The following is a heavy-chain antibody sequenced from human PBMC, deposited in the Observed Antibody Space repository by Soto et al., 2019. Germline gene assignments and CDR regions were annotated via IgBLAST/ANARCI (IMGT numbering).Heavy chain of an antibody. J-gene: IGHJ6*02. V-gene: IGHV1-18*01. CDR3: ARVNCISTSCYGYYYGMDV. D-gene: IGHD2-2*01. CDR2: ISAYNGNT. CDR1: GYTFTSYG. Sequence: QVQLVQSGAEVKKPGASVKVSCKASGYTFTSYGISWVRQAPGQGLEWMGWISAYNGNTNYAQKLQGRVTMTTDTATSTAYMELRSLRSDDTAVYYCARVNCISTSCYGYYYGMDVWGQGTTVTVSS.